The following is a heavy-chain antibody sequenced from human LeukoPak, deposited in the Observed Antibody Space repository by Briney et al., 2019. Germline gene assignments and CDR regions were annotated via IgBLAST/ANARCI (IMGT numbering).Heavy chain of an antibody. J-gene: IGHJ4*02. CDR1: GFTFSSYS. D-gene: IGHD2-8*02. CDR2: ISSSSSYI. CDR3: ATGPSGYFFSY. V-gene: IGHV3-21*01. Sequence: GGSLRLSCAASGFTFSSYSMNWVRQAPGKGLEWVSSISSSSSYIFYADSVKGRFTISRDNGKNSLYLQMNSLRAEDTAVYYCATGPSGYFFSYWGQGTLVTVSS.